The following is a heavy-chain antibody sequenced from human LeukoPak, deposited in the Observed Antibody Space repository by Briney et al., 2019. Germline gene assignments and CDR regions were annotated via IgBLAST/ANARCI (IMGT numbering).Heavy chain of an antibody. V-gene: IGHV3-30*18. CDR2: ISYDGSNK. CDR3: AKTTRVYGGDHGYIDY. Sequence: GRSLRLSCAASGFTFSSYGMHWVRQAPGKGVEWVAVISYDGSNKYYADSVKGRFTISRDNSKNTLYLQMNSLRAEDTAVYYCAKTTRVYGGDHGYIDYWGQGTLVTVSS. CDR1: GFTFSSYG. J-gene: IGHJ4*02. D-gene: IGHD2-21*02.